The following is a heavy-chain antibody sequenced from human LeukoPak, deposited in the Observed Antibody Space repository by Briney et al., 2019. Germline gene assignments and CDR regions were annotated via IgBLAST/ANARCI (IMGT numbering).Heavy chain of an antibody. CDR1: GFTFSSYA. J-gene: IGHJ4*02. CDR3: AREPRGSYRSDYFDY. V-gene: IGHV3-23*01. Sequence: PRGSLRLSCAASGFTFSSYAMSWVRQAPGKGLEWVSALSSSGGSTYYADSVKGRFTISRDNAKNSLYLQMNSLRAEDTAVYYCAREPRGSYRSDYFDYWGQGTLVTVSS. CDR2: LSSSGGST. D-gene: IGHD1-26*01.